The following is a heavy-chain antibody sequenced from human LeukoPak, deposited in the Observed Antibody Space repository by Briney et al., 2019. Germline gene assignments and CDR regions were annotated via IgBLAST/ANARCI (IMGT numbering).Heavy chain of an antibody. V-gene: IGHV3-21*01. Sequence: GGSLRLSCAASGFTFSSYEMNWVRQAPGKGLEWVSSISSSSSYIYYADSVRGRSTISRDNAKNSLYLQMNSLRAEDTAVYYCARDWDYWGQGTLVTVSS. CDR3: ARDWDY. J-gene: IGHJ4*02. CDR2: ISSSSSYI. CDR1: GFTFSSYE.